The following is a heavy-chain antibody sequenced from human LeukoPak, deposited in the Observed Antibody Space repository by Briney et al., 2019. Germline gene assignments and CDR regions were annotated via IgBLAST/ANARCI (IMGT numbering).Heavy chain of an antibody. Sequence: GGSLRLSCAASGLTFSNYAMSWVRQAPGKGLEWVSTISGSGGSTFYADSVKGRFTISRDNSKNTLYLQMDSLRAEDTAVYYCARRALYHFDYWGRGTLVTVSS. CDR3: ARRALYHFDY. J-gene: IGHJ4*02. CDR1: GLTFSNYA. CDR2: ISGSGGST. V-gene: IGHV3-23*01. D-gene: IGHD3-16*01.